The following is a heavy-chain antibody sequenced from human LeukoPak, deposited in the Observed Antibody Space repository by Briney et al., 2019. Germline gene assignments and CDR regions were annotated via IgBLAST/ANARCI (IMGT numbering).Heavy chain of an antibody. CDR1: GFTFTTYG. CDR3: AKDKGGITYVFDY. J-gene: IGHJ4*02. CDR2: ILFDGSNK. D-gene: IGHD1-1*01. V-gene: IGHV3-33*06. Sequence: PGGSLRLSCAASGFTFTTYGMHWVRQAPGKGLEWVAVILFDGSNKYYADSVKGRFTISRDNSKNTLYLQMNSLRAEDTAVYYCAKDKGGITYVFDYWGQGTLVIVSS.